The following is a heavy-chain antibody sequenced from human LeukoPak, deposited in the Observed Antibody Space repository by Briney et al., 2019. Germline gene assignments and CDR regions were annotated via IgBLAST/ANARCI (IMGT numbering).Heavy chain of an antibody. Sequence: PSETLSLTCTVSGGSISSTSYYWVWIRQPPGQGLEWIGSIYYSGSTYYNPSLKSRVTISVDKSKNQFSLKLSSVTAADTAVYYCARDRGSHWGQGTLVTVSS. D-gene: IGHD3-16*01. J-gene: IGHJ4*02. CDR1: GGSISSTSYY. V-gene: IGHV4-39*07. CDR2: IYYSGST. CDR3: ARDRGSH.